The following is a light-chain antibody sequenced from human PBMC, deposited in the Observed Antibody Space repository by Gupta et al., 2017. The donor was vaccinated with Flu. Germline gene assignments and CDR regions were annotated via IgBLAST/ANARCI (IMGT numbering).Light chain of an antibody. CDR1: QSVSSNY. J-gene: IGKJ4*01. Sequence: EIVLTQSPGNLSLSPGESATLSCRASQSVSSNYLAWYQQKPGQAPRLLIYGASSGATGIPDRFSGSGSGTDFTLTISRLEPEDFALYYCQQYGNSPPTFGGGTKVEIK. CDR2: GAS. V-gene: IGKV3-20*01. CDR3: QQYGNSPPT.